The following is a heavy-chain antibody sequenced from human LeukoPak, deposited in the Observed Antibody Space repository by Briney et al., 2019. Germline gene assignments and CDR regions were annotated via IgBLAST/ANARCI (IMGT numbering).Heavy chain of an antibody. D-gene: IGHD3-9*01. CDR2: ISSSSSYI. CDR3: ARDDILTRSLDY. CDR1: GFTFSSYS. J-gene: IGHJ4*02. V-gene: IGHV3-21*01. Sequence: GGSLRLSCAASGFTFSSYSMNWVRQAPGKGLEWVSSISSSSSYIYYADSVKGRFTISRDNAKNSLYLQMNSLRAEGTAVYYCARDDILTRSLDYWGQGTLVTVSS.